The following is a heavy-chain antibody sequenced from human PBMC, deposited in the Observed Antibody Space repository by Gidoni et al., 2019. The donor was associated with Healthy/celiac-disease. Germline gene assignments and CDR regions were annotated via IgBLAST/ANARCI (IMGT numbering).Heavy chain of an antibody. Sequence: QPGGSLRLSCAASGFTFSSYSMNWVRQAPGKGLEWVSYISSSSSTIYYADSVKGRFTISRDNAKNSLYLQMNSLRDEDTAVYYCARDQYCGGDCYITTPYYFDYWGQGTLVTVSS. V-gene: IGHV3-48*02. D-gene: IGHD2-21*02. CDR2: ISSSSSTI. CDR3: ARDQYCGGDCYITTPYYFDY. CDR1: GFTFSSYS. J-gene: IGHJ4*02.